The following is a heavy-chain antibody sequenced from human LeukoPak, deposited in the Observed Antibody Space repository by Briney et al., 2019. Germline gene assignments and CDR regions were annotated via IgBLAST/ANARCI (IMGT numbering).Heavy chain of an antibody. J-gene: IGHJ4*02. CDR2: ISVDGNNK. Sequence: PGGSLRLSSAASGYTVSTNCMTWVRQAPGKGLEWVAVISVDGNNKYYGDSVKGRFTISRDNSKNTLYLQINSLRPEDTAVYYCAKDQSQWGQGTLVIVSS. V-gene: IGHV3-30*18. CDR1: GYTVSTNC. CDR3: AKDQSQ.